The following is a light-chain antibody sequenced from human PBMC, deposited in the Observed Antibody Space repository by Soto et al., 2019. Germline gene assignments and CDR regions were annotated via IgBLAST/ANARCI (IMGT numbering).Light chain of an antibody. J-gene: IGLJ2*01. Sequence: QSALTQPPSASGSPGQSVTISCTGTSSDVGGYNYVSWYQQPPGKAPKLMIYEVSKRPSGVPDRFSGSKSGNTASLTVSGLQAEDEADYYCSSYAGSNNYVVFGGGTTLTV. V-gene: IGLV2-8*01. CDR3: SSYAGSNNYVV. CDR1: SSDVGGYNY. CDR2: EVS.